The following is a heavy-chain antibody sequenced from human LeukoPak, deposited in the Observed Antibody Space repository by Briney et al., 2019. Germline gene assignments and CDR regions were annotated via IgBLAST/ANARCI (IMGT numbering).Heavy chain of an antibody. CDR2: IYSGGST. D-gene: IGHD3-22*01. CDR3: ARDSRYYDSSGYRSGDAFDI. CDR1: GFTVSSNY. J-gene: IGHJ3*02. V-gene: IGHV3-66*01. Sequence: GGSLRLSCAASGFTVSSNYMSWVRQAPGKGLEWVSVIYSGGSTYYSDSVNGRFTISRDNSKNTLYLQMNSLRAEDTAVYYCARDSRYYDSSGYRSGDAFDIWGQGTMVTVYS.